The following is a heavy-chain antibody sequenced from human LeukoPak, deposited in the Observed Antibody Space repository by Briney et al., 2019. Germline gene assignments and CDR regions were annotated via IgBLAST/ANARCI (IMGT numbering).Heavy chain of an antibody. Sequence: ASVKVSCKASGYTFTGYYMHWVRQAPGQGLEWMGWINPNSGGTKYAQKFQGWVTMTRDTSISTAYMELSRLRSDDTAVYYCARVPAKYYYGMDVWGQGTTVTVSS. D-gene: IGHD2-2*01. CDR2: INPNSGGT. V-gene: IGHV1-2*04. CDR3: ARVPAKYYYGMDV. J-gene: IGHJ6*02. CDR1: GYTFTGYY.